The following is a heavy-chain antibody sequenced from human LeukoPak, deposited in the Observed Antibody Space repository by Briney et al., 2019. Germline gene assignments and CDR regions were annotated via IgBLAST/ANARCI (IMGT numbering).Heavy chain of an antibody. Sequence: PSETLSLTCDVSGASTITDSYFWGWIRQPPGKGLEWVGSGYYAGSGSHYNPSLKSRVTISVDTSRNRYSLKPHSVTTADTAVYYCVRLWLRWGIDYWGQGSLVTVSS. CDR2: GYYAGSGS. D-gene: IGHD5-12*01. J-gene: IGHJ4*02. CDR1: GASTITDSYF. V-gene: IGHV4-39*01. CDR3: VRLWLRWGIDY.